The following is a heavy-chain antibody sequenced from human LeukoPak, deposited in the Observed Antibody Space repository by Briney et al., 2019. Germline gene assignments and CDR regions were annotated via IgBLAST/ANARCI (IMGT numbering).Heavy chain of an antibody. D-gene: IGHD3-22*01. Sequence: GGSLGLSCAVSGFTFSSRLMPWVRQAPGKGLVWVALIKDDGTTNYADSVRGRFTASRDDAKNTVYLQMSSLRADDTAVYYCHPLSYVSNWGQGTLVTVSA. CDR2: IKDDGTT. J-gene: IGHJ4*02. CDR3: HPLSYVSN. V-gene: IGHV3-74*01. CDR1: GFTFSSRL.